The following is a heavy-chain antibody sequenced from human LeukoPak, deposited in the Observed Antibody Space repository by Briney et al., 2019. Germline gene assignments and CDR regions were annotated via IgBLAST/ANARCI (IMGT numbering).Heavy chain of an antibody. J-gene: IGHJ6*04. D-gene: IGHD2-21*02. V-gene: IGHV4-59*01. CDR2: IYYSGST. CDR1: GGSLSSYY. CDR3: ARVHADFYYYYGMDV. Sequence: SETLSLTCTVSGGSLSSYYWSWIRQPPGKGLEWIGYIYYSGSTNYNPSLKSRFTISVDTSKNQFSLKLSSVTAADTAVYYCARVHADFYYYYGMDVWGKGTTVTVSS.